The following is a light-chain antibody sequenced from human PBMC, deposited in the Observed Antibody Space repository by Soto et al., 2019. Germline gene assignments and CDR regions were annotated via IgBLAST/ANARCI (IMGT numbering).Light chain of an antibody. CDR1: SSDVGGYNY. J-gene: IGLJ2*01. Sequence: QSALTQPASVSGSPGQSITISCTGTSSDVGGYNYVAWYHQHPGKAPKLMIFEVSNRPSGVSHRFSGSKSGNTASLTISGLQPEDEGTYYCSSYKNNSPLGIFGGGTKLTVL. CDR3: SSYKNNSPLGI. CDR2: EVS. V-gene: IGLV2-14*01.